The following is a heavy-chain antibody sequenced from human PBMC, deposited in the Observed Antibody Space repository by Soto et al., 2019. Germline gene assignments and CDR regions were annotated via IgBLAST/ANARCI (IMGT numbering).Heavy chain of an antibody. CDR3: ANQKIRFSVAGTLYGLGV. Sequence: LRLSCEASGFVFSTYSMNWVRQAPGKGLEWISYISSTSGTIYYADSVKGWFTIFRDNAKNSLFLQMNGLRDDDTAVYYCANQKIRFSVAGTLYGLGVWGQGTTVTVSS. J-gene: IGHJ6*02. CDR1: GFVFSTYS. V-gene: IGHV3-48*02. CDR2: ISSTSGTI. D-gene: IGHD6-19*01.